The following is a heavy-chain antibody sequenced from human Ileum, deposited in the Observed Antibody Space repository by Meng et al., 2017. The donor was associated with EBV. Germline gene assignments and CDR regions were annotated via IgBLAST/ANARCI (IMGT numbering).Heavy chain of an antibody. CDR3: ARDLRVGGAFDY. Sequence: QFQLHLSGPGPVRPSQALSLTCTVHAAAVTSSGYEWSWLRQSPGKGLEWLGYVNYNGDRNYTPTLKSRVTIFIDTSKKQFYLNLTSATAADTAIYYCARDLRVGGAFDYWGQGTLVTVSS. CDR1: AAAVTSSGYE. V-gene: IGHV4-61*08. J-gene: IGHJ4*02. CDR2: VNYNGDR. D-gene: IGHD1-26*01.